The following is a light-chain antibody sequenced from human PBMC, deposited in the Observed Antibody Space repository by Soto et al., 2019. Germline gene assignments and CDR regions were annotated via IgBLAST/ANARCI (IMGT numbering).Light chain of an antibody. J-gene: IGKJ4*01. V-gene: IGKV3-20*01. Sequence: EIVLTQSPGTLSLSPGERATLSCRASQSVGRNSLAWYQQKPGQAPRLLIHGASSRATGIPDRFSGSVSGTDFTLTISRLEPEDCAVYYCQQYATSPLTFGGGTKVEIK. CDR3: QQYATSPLT. CDR1: QSVGRNS. CDR2: GAS.